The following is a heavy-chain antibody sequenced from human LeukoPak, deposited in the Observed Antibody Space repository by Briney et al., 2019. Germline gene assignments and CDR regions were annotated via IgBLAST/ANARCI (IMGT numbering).Heavy chain of an antibody. CDR2: ISSSSSYI. V-gene: IGHV3-21*01. Sequence: GGSLRLSCAASRFTFSNYAMHWVRQAPGKGLEWVSSISSSSSYIYYADSVKGRFTISRDNAKNSLYLQMNSLRDEDTAVYYCARDPHVYSSSWLDYWGQGTLVTVSS. CDR3: ARDPHVYSSSWLDY. D-gene: IGHD6-13*01. J-gene: IGHJ4*02. CDR1: RFTFSNYA.